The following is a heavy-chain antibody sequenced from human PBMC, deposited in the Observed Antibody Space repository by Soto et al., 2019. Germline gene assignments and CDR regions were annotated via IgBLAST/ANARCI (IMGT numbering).Heavy chain of an antibody. V-gene: IGHV3-23*01. CDR3: ANSPTVTRYYYGMDV. J-gene: IGHJ6*02. CDR2: ISGSGGST. CDR1: GFNFSSYA. D-gene: IGHD4-17*01. Sequence: GGSLRLSCAASGFNFSSYAMSWVRQAPGKGLEWVSAISGSGGSTYYADSVKGRFTISRDNSKNTLYLQMNSLRAEDTAVYYCANSPTVTRYYYGMDVWGQGTTVTVSS.